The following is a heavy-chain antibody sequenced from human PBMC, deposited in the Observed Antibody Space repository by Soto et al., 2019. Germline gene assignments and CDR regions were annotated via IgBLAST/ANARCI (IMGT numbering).Heavy chain of an antibody. CDR3: ATRTTVTTFDY. V-gene: IGHV4-31*11. D-gene: IGHD4-17*01. CDR1: GASVTRAGSY. CDR2: IYFDGTT. J-gene: IGHJ4*02. Sequence: QVQLQESGPGLVKPSQTLSLTCDVSGASVTRAGSYWGWIPQRPGQGLEWIGYIYFDGTTYYNPSLKSRVIISADTSRNQFSLSLRFLTAADTAVYYCATRTTVTTFDYWGQGTLVTVSS.